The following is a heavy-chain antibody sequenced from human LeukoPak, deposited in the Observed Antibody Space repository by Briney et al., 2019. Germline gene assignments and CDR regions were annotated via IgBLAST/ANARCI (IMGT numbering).Heavy chain of an antibody. J-gene: IGHJ4*02. CDR3: AKSTEYDTGRGGLDY. D-gene: IGHD3-9*01. V-gene: IGHV3-9*01. Sequence: PGGSLRLSCAASGFTFDDYAMHWVRQAPGKGLEWVSGISWNSGSIGYADSVKGRFTISRDNAKNSLYLQMNSLRAEDTALYYCAKSTEYDTGRGGLDYWGQGTLVTVSS. CDR2: ISWNSGSI. CDR1: GFTFDDYA.